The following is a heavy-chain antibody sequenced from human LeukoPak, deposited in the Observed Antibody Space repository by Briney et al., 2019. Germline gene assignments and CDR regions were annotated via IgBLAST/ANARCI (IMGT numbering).Heavy chain of an antibody. CDR2: ISAYNGNT. J-gene: IGHJ4*02. V-gene: IGHV1-18*01. D-gene: IGHD2-2*01. CDR3: ARSTSDPTAFDY. Sequence: ASVKVSCKASGYTFTSYGISWVRQAPGQGVEGVGWISAYNGNTNYAHKLQGRVTMTTDTSTSTAYTELRSLRSEDTAVYYCARSTSDPTAFDYWGQGTLVTVSS. CDR1: GYTFTSYG.